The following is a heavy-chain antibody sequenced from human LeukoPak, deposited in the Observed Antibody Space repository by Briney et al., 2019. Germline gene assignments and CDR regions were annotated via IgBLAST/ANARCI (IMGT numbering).Heavy chain of an antibody. Sequence: GASVKVSCKASGGTFSRYAISWVRQAPGQGLEWMGRIIPILGIANYAQKFQGRVTITADKSTSTAYMELSSLRSEDTAVYYCASGQWEPEAAFDIWGQGTMVTVSS. V-gene: IGHV1-69*04. CDR3: ASGQWEPEAAFDI. CDR1: GGTFSRYA. D-gene: IGHD1-26*01. CDR2: IIPILGIA. J-gene: IGHJ3*02.